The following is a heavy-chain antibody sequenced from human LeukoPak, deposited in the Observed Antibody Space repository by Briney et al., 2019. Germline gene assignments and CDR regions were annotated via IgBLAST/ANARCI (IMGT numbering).Heavy chain of an antibody. D-gene: IGHD4-11*01. CDR1: GFIFNHHA. CDR3: AKDARRGFDYSNSLEY. Sequence: GGSLRLSCAASGFIFNHHAMHWVRQAPGKGLEWVAVIWSDKSNKFYADSVRGRFTISRDDSRKTVYLQMERVTAEDTAIYYCAKDARRGFDYSNSLEYWGQGALVTVAS. J-gene: IGHJ4*02. V-gene: IGHV3-33*06. CDR2: IWSDKSNK.